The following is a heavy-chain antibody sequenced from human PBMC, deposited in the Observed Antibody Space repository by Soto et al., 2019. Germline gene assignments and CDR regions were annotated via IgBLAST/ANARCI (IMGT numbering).Heavy chain of an antibody. CDR2: INPNSGGT. CDR3: ARESLGEYNWNYYYYGMDV. J-gene: IGHJ6*02. Sequence: GASVTVSCKASGYTFTGYYMHWVRQAPGQGLEWMGWINPNSGGTNYAQKFQGRVTMTRDTSISTAYMELSRLRSDDTAVYYCARESLGEYNWNYYYYGMDVWGQGTTVTVSS. CDR1: GYTFTGYY. D-gene: IGHD1-20*01. V-gene: IGHV1-2*02.